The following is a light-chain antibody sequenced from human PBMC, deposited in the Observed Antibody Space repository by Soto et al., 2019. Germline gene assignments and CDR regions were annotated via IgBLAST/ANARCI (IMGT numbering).Light chain of an antibody. CDR2: GAS. Sequence: DIVLTQSPATLSLSPGERATLSCRASQTISTHLAWYQQKPGQAPRLLIYGASYRATGIPARISGSGFGTDFTPTISGLVPEDFAVYYWQQRSNWPTTFGQGTLLEIK. CDR3: QQRSNWPTT. J-gene: IGKJ5*01. CDR1: QTISTH. V-gene: IGKV3-11*01.